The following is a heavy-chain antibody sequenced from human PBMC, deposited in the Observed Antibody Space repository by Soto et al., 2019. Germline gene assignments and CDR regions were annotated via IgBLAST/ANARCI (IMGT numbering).Heavy chain of an antibody. D-gene: IGHD5-12*01. CDR3: AKSGYSSHGLEA. CDR1: GYSFTTSW. V-gene: IGHV5-51*01. J-gene: IGHJ6*04. CDR2: IYPGDSDT. Sequence: LGESLKISCKDSGYSFTTSWIAWLRHMPGKGLEWMGLIYPGDSDTRYSPSFQGHVTISADKSTGTAYLQWSSLKASDTAIYYCAKSGYSSHGLEAWGEGSTVTVSS.